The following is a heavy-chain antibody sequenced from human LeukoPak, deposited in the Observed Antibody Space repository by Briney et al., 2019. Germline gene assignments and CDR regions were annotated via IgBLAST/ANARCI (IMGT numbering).Heavy chain of an antibody. Sequence: PGGSLRLSCAGSGFTFSTYWMTWVRQAPGKGLEWVSYISSSSSTIYYADSVKGRFTISRDNAKNSLYLQMNSLRAEDTAVYYCARYAYDSSGYPMYYFDYWGQGTLVTVSS. CDR2: ISSSSSTI. CDR1: GFTFSTYW. CDR3: ARYAYDSSGYPMYYFDY. V-gene: IGHV3-48*01. D-gene: IGHD3-22*01. J-gene: IGHJ4*02.